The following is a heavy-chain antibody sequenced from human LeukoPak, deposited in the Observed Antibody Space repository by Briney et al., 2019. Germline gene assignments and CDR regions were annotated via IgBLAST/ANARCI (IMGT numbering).Heavy chain of an antibody. D-gene: IGHD2-2*01. J-gene: IGHJ4*02. V-gene: IGHV3-23*01. CDR3: AKGSLGYCSSTSCYYFDY. Sequence: GGSLRLSCAASGFTFNSYAMSWVRQAPGKGLEWVSIVTSSGSITYYADSVKGRFSISRDNSKNTLYLQMNSLRAEDTAVCYCAKGSLGYCSSTSCYYFDYWGQGTLVTVSS. CDR2: VTSSGSIT. CDR1: GFTFNSYA.